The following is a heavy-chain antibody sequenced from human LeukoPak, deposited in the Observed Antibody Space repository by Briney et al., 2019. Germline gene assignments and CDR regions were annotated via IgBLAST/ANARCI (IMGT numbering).Heavy chain of an antibody. CDR2: INPNSGGT. J-gene: IGHJ1*01. Sequence: ASVKVSCKASGYTFTGYYMHWVRQAPGQGLEWMGWINPNSGGTNYAQKFQGRVTMTRDTSISTAYMELSRLRSDDTAVYYCARGNPHRLLGVCYTESCLYFQHWGQGTLVTVSS. CDR1: GYTFTGYY. D-gene: IGHD2-8*01. V-gene: IGHV1-2*02. CDR3: ARGNPHRLLGVCYTESCLYFQH.